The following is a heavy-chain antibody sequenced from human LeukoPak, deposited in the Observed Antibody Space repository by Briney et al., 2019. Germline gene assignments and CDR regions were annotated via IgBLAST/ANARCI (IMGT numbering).Heavy chain of an antibody. J-gene: IGHJ5*02. CDR1: GYSFTSYW. V-gene: IGHV5-51*01. D-gene: IGHD6-25*01. Sequence: NLGESLKISCKGSGYSFTSYWIGWVRQMPGRGLEWMGIIYPGDSDTRYSPSFQGQVTTSVDKSINTAYLQWSSLKASDTAIYYCARRNDGVAAAPWFDPWGQGTLVTVSS. CDR3: ARRNDGVAAAPWFDP. CDR2: IYPGDSDT.